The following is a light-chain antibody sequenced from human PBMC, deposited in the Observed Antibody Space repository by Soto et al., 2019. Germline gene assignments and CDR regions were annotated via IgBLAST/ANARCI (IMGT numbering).Light chain of an antibody. J-gene: IGKJ2*01. CDR2: AAS. CDR3: QQSHGIPYT. Sequence: DIQMTQSPSSLSASVGDRVTITCRASQHISTYLNWYQQEPGKAPKLLIYAASSLQSGVPSKFSGSGSGTDFTLTISSLQPEDFAAYYCQQSHGIPYTFGQGTKLEIK. CDR1: QHISTY. V-gene: IGKV1-39*01.